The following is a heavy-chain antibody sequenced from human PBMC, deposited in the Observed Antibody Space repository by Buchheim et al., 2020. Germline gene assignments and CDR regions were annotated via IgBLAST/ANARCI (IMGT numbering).Heavy chain of an antibody. CDR1: GYTFTSYD. CDR3: GGRYRYFDWLTEGAGYYYYYYMDV. Sequence: QVQLVQSGAEVKKPGASVKVSCKASGYTFTSYDINWVRQATGQGLEWMGWMNPNSGNTGYAQKFQGRVTMTRNTSISTAYMELGSLRSEDTAVYYCGGRYRYFDWLTEGAGYYYYYYMDVWGKGTT. D-gene: IGHD3-9*01. CDR2: MNPNSGNT. V-gene: IGHV1-8*01. J-gene: IGHJ6*03.